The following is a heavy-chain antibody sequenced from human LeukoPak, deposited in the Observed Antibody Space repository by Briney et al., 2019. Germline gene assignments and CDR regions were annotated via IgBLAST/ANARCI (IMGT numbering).Heavy chain of an antibody. Sequence: GGSLRLSCAASGFTLSSYSMDWVRQAPGKGLEWVSSISSSSSYIYYADSVKGRFTISRDNAKNSLYLQMNSLRAEDTAVYYCARALSHDYSNLDYFDYCGQGNLVTVSS. CDR1: GFTLSSYS. J-gene: IGHJ4*02. CDR2: ISSSSSYI. V-gene: IGHV3-21*01. D-gene: IGHD4-11*01. CDR3: ARALSHDYSNLDYFDY.